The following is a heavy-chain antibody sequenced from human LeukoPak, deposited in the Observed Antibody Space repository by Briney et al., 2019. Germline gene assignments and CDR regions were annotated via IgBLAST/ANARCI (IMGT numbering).Heavy chain of an antibody. V-gene: IGHV3-21*06. CDR2: ITSSSSYI. CDR1: GFTFSTYN. D-gene: IGHD1-26*01. J-gene: IGHJ6*03. CDR3: ARDPYSGHYGDYYYYYMDV. Sequence: GGSLRLSCAASGFTFSTYNMNWVRHAPGKGLEWILSITSSSSYIYYADSVKGRFTISRDNAKNSLYLQMNSLSPDDTAVYFCARDPYSGHYGDYYYYYMDVWGKGTTVTISS.